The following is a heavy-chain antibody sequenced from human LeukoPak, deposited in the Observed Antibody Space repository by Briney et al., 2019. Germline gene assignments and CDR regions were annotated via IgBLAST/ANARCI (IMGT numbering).Heavy chain of an antibody. D-gene: IGHD3-16*01. CDR2: ISSSGSTI. Sequence: GGSLRLSCAASGFTFSDYYMSWIRQAPGKGLEWVSYISSSGSTIYYADSVKGRFTISRDNAKNSLYLQMNSLRAEDTAVYYCARDGVRTWGSGCFNYYYGMDVWGQGTTVTVSS. V-gene: IGHV3-11*01. CDR1: GFTFSDYY. CDR3: ARDGVRTWGSGCFNYYYGMDV. J-gene: IGHJ6*02.